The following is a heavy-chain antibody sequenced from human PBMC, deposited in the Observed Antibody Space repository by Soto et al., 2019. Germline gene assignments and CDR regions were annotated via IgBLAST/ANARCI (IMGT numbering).Heavy chain of an antibody. Sequence: GPSVKVSCKASGYTFTSYGISWVRQAPGQGLEWMGWISAYNGNTNYAQKLQGRVTMTTDTSTSTAYKELRSLRSDDTAVYYCARAAVDYCSSTSCHDYYYYGMDVWGQGTTVTVSS. CDR1: GYTFTSYG. CDR2: ISAYNGNT. CDR3: ARAAVDYCSSTSCHDYYYYGMDV. D-gene: IGHD2-2*01. V-gene: IGHV1-18*01. J-gene: IGHJ6*02.